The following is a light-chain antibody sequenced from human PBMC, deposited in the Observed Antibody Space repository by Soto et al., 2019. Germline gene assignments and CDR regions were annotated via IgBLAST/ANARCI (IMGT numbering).Light chain of an antibody. CDR2: GAS. CDR1: QSVSSSY. CDR3: QQYNNWPT. Sequence: EIMLKQSPGTLSLTQGERATLSCRASQSVSSSYLAWYQQKPGQAPRLLIYGASNRATGIPARSSGSGSGTEFTLTISSLQSEDFAVYYCQQYNNWPTFGQGTMVDIK. V-gene: IGKV3-15*01. J-gene: IGKJ1*01.